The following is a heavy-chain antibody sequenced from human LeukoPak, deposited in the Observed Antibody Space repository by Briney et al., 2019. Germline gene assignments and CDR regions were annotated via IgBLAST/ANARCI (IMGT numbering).Heavy chain of an antibody. Sequence: SETLSLTCTASGGSISSSSYYWGWIRQPPGKGLEWIGSISYSGSTYYTPSLKSRVTISVDTSKNQFSLKLSSVTAADTAVYYCAKGNYYDSSGHCLDWFDPWGQGTLVTVSS. D-gene: IGHD3-22*01. CDR2: ISYSGST. V-gene: IGHV4-39*07. CDR3: AKGNYYDSSGHCLDWFDP. CDR1: GGSISSSSYY. J-gene: IGHJ5*02.